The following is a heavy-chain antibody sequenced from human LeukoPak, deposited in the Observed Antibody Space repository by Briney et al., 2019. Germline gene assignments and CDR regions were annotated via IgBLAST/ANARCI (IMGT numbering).Heavy chain of an antibody. J-gene: IGHJ4*02. CDR1: GGSFSGYY. V-gene: IGHV4-34*01. Sequence: ASETLSLTCAVYGGSFSGYYWSWIRQPPGKGLEWIGEINHSGSTNYNPSLKSRVTISVDTSKNQFSLKLGSVTAADTAVYYCARGYYFDYWGQGTLVTVSS. CDR2: INHSGST. CDR3: ARGYYFDY.